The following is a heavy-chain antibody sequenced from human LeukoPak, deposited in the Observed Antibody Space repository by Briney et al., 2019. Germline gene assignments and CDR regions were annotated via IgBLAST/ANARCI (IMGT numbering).Heavy chain of an antibody. D-gene: IGHD2-2*03. CDR1: GYRFISNY. J-gene: IGHJ5*02. Sequence: GASVKVSCKASGYRFISNYIQWVRQAPGLGPEWMGWMHPGNGNTRYAEKFQGRVTMAQDTSTDTAYMDLTSLTSEDTAVYYCATGHSTGYHYWFDPWGQGTLVTVSS. V-gene: IGHV1-2*02. CDR2: MHPGNGNT. CDR3: ATGHSTGYHYWFDP.